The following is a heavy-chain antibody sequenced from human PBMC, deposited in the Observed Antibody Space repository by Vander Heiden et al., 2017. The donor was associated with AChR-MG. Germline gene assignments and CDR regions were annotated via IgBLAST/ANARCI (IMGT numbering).Heavy chain of an antibody. Sequence: EVQPLAYGGGLVQPGGSLRLSCAASGFNFSSYAMSWVRQAPGKGLEWVSAISGSGGSTYYADSVKGRFTISRDNSKNTLYLQMNSLRAEDTAVYYCAKMVGTIFGVIDYWGQGTLVTVSS. V-gene: IGHV3-23*01. J-gene: IGHJ4*02. D-gene: IGHD3-3*01. CDR3: AKMVGTIFGVIDY. CDR2: ISGSGGST. CDR1: GFNFSSYA.